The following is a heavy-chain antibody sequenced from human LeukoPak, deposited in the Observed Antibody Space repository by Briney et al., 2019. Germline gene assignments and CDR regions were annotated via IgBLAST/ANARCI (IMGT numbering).Heavy chain of an antibody. V-gene: IGHV1-8*01. Sequence: ASVKVSYKPCGCTFTSYEINWVRQATGQRLEWIGWMNPNSGNTGYAQKFQGRVTMTRNNSISTAYMELSSLRSEDTAVYYCERGRGCPPRNDYWGQGTLVTVSS. CDR1: GCTFTSYE. D-gene: IGHD6-19*01. CDR3: ERGRGCPPRNDY. J-gene: IGHJ4*02. CDR2: MNPNSGNT.